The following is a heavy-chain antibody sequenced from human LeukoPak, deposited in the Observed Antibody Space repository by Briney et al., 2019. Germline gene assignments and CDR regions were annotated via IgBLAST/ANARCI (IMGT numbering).Heavy chain of an antibody. CDR3: ALHLHYGSGRFDY. CDR1: GYTFTSYY. J-gene: IGHJ4*02. V-gene: IGHV1-69*02. Sequence: WASVKVSCKASGYTFTSYYMHWVRQAPGQGLEWMGRIIPILGIANYAQKFQGRVTITADKSTSTAYMELSSLRSEDTAVYYCALHLHYGSGRFDYWGQGTLVTVSS. D-gene: IGHD3-10*01. CDR2: IIPILGIA.